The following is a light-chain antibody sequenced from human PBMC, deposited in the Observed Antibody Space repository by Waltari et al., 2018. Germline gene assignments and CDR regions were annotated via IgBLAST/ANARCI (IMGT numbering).Light chain of an antibody. CDR3: SSYSSSNTYV. Sequence: QSALTQPASVSGSPGQSITISCTGTSGDVGGYNSVSWYQQVPGKAPQLIIYDVTNRPSGVSKRFSGSKSANTASLTISGLQAEDEADYSCSSYSSSNTYVFGTGTKVTVL. CDR1: SGDVGGYNS. CDR2: DVT. V-gene: IGLV2-14*03. J-gene: IGLJ1*01.